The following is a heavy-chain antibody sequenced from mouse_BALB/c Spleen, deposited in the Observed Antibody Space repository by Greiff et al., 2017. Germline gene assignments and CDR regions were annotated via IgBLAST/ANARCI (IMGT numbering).Heavy chain of an antibody. D-gene: IGHD2-3*01. CDR1: GYTFTDYY. J-gene: IGHJ4*01. Sequence: VQLQQSGAELVRPGASVKLSCKASGYTFTDYYINWVKQRTGQGLEWIGEIYPGNGNTYYNEKFKGKATLTADKSSSTAYMQLSSLTSEDSAVYFCARRGYYEHVAMDYWGQGTSVTVSS. V-gene: IGHV1-77*01. CDR2: IYPGNGNT. CDR3: ARRGYYEHVAMDY.